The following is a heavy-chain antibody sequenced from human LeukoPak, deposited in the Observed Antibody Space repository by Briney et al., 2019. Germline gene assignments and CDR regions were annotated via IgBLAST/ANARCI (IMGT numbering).Heavy chain of an antibody. CDR2: IDEDEKTI. Sequence: PGGSLRLSCAASGFTFNSYWMHWVRQAPGKGLVWVSRIDEDEKTIDYADSVKGRFTISRDNAKNSLYLQMNSLRAEDTAVYYCARSTISGWFHAFDIWGQGTMVTVSS. CDR3: ARSTISGWFHAFDI. V-gene: IGHV3-74*01. D-gene: IGHD6-19*01. J-gene: IGHJ3*02. CDR1: GFTFNSYW.